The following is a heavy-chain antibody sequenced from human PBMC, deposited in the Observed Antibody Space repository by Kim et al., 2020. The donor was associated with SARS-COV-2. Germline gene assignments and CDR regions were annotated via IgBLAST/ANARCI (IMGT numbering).Heavy chain of an antibody. V-gene: IGHV3-48*03. CDR3: ARSYSSGWYGTPYFDY. CDR2: ISSSGSTI. J-gene: IGHJ4*02. Sequence: GGSLRLSCAASGFTFSSYEMNWVRQAPGKGLEWVSYISSSGSTIYYADSVKGRFTISRDNAKNSLYLQMNSLRAEDTAVYYCARSYSSGWYGTPYFDYWGQGTLVTVSS. D-gene: IGHD6-19*01. CDR1: GFTFSSYE.